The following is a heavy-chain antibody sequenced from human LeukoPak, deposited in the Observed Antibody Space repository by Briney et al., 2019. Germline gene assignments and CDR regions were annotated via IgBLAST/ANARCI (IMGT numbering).Heavy chain of an antibody. V-gene: IGHV4-61*02. CDR1: GGSISSGSYY. CDR3: ASTVYYYDSSGYYRYYYYYMDV. CDR2: IYTSGST. J-gene: IGHJ6*03. Sequence: TLSLTCTVSGGSISSGSYYWRWIRQPAGKGLEWIGRIYTSGSTNYNPSLKSRVTISVDTSKNQFSLKLSSVTAADTAVYYCASTVYYYDSSGYYRYYYYYMDVWGKGTTVTVSS. D-gene: IGHD3-22*01.